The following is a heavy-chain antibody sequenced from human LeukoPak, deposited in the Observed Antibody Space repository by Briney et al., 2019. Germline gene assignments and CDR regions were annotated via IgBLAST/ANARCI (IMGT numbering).Heavy chain of an antibody. CDR1: GFTISSYG. D-gene: IGHD2-15*01. V-gene: IGHV3-30*18. J-gene: IGHJ4*02. Sequence: GGSLRLSCAASGFTISSYGMHWVRQAPGKGLEWVAVISYDGSNKYYADSVKGRFTISRDNSKNTLYLQMNSLRAEDTAVYYCAKNSIVVVVAATLDYWGQGTLVTVSS. CDR3: AKNSIVVVVAATLDY. CDR2: ISYDGSNK.